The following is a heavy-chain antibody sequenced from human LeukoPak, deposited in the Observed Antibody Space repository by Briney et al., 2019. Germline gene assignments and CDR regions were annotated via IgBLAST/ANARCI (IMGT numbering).Heavy chain of an antibody. CDR1: GFTFSSYA. CDR2: ISGSGGST. V-gene: IGHV3-23*01. Sequence: GGSLRLSCAASGFTFSSYAMSWVRQAPGKGLQWVSDISGSGGSTYYADSVKGRFTISRDNSKNTLYLQMNSLRAEDTAVYYCAKEGNWNYAQPFDYWGQGTLVTVSS. D-gene: IGHD1-7*01. J-gene: IGHJ4*02. CDR3: AKEGNWNYAQPFDY.